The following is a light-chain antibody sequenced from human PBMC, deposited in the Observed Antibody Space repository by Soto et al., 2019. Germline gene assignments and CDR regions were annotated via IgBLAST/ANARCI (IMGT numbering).Light chain of an antibody. CDR3: SSYTTSSTGV. Sequence: QSVLTQPASVSGSPGQSITISCNGTSSDVGGYNYVSWYQQHPGKAPKLMIYDVNNRPSGVSNRFSGSKSGNTASLTISGLQAEDEADYYCSSYTTSSTGVFGTGTKLTVL. V-gene: IGLV2-14*03. CDR2: DVN. CDR1: SSDVGGYNY. J-gene: IGLJ1*01.